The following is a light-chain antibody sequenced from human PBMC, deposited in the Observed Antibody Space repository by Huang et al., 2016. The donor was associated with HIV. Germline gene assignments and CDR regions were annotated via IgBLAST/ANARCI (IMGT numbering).Light chain of an antibody. V-gene: IGKV1-33*01. CDR1: PDNNNY. CDR2: DAS. J-gene: IGKJ1*01. CDR3: QQYDTLPLT. Sequence: DIQMTQSPSSLSASLGDKVTITCQASPDNNNYLNWYQQKPGKVPKLLIADASDLETGVPPRFSGSGSGTNFILTVSSLQAEDIGTYYCQQYDTLPLTFGQGTNVEI.